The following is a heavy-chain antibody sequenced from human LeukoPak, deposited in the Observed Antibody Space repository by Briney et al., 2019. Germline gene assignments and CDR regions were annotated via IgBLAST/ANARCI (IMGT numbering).Heavy chain of an antibody. CDR1: GFTFSSAW. CDR2: IKNKTNGGTT. V-gene: IGHV3-15*01. CDR3: ARGFCSSTSCYQGPFDY. D-gene: IGHD2-2*01. Sequence: GGSLRLSCAASGFTFSSAWMTWVRQAPGKGLEWVGHIKNKTNGGTTDYAAPVKGRIIISRDDSKNTLYLQMNSLRTEDTAVYYCARGFCSSTSCYQGPFDYWGQGTLVTVSS. J-gene: IGHJ4*02.